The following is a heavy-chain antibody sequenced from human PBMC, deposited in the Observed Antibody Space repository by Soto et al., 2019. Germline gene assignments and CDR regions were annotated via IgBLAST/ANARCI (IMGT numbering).Heavy chain of an antibody. CDR2: IYHSGST. D-gene: IGHD2-15*01. CDR1: GGSISSGGYS. J-gene: IGHJ3*02. Sequence: KTSETLSLTCAVSGGSISSGGYSWSWIRQPPGKGLEWIGYIYHSGSTYYNPSLKSRVTISVDRSKNQFSLKLSSVTAADTAVYYCARRRWLDCSGGSCYYGAFDIWGQGTMVTVSS. CDR3: ARRRWLDCSGGSCYYGAFDI. V-gene: IGHV4-30-2*01.